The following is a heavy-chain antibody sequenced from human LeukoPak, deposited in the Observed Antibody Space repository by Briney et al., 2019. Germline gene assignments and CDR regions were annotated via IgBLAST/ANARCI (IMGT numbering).Heavy chain of an antibody. Sequence: ASVKVSCKASGYTFTGYYVHWVRQAPGQGLEWMGWINFNRGGTNYAQNFQGRVTMTWDTSISTAYMEPSRLRSDDTAVYYCARDNTKFVSGSYFFDPWGQGTLVTVSS. CDR1: GYTFTGYY. V-gene: IGHV1-2*02. J-gene: IGHJ5*02. CDR3: ARDNTKFVSGSYFFDP. CDR2: INFNRGGT. D-gene: IGHD3-10*01.